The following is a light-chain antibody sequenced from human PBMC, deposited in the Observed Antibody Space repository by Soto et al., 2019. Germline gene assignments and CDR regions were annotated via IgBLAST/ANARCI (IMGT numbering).Light chain of an antibody. V-gene: IGKV3-11*01. CDR1: QSVSSH. CDR2: DAS. Sequence: EIVLTQSPATPSLSPGDRATLSCRASQSVSSHLAWYQQKPGQAPRLLIYDASNRATGIPTRFSGSGSGTDFTLTISSLEPEDFAVYFCQQRINWPTFTFGPGTKVDIK. J-gene: IGKJ3*01. CDR3: QQRINWPTFT.